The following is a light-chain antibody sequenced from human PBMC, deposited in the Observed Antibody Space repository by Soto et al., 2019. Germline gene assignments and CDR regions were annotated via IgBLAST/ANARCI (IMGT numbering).Light chain of an antibody. CDR1: QNVRNN. Sequence: EIVMTQSPATLSVSPGERATLSCRASQNVRNNLAWYQQKPGLAPRLLIHGASTRATAVPARFSGSGSGTEFTLTISSLQSEDLAVYFCQQYNNWPLTFGGGTKVEIK. V-gene: IGKV3-15*01. J-gene: IGKJ4*01. CDR3: QQYNNWPLT. CDR2: GAS.